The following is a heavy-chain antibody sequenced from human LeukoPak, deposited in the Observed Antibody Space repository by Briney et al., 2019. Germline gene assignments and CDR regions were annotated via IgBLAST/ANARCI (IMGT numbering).Heavy chain of an antibody. CDR1: GYTFTTYD. CDR2: MNPNSGNT. CDR3: AKNVRDTGTFDY. J-gene: IGHJ4*02. Sequence: GASVKVSCKASGYTFTTYDINWVRQATGQGLEWMGWMNPNSGNTGYAQRFQGRVTMTRDTSISTAYMELNSLTSEDTAVYYCAKNVRDTGTFDYRGQGTLVTVSS. D-gene: IGHD5-18*01. V-gene: IGHV1-8*01.